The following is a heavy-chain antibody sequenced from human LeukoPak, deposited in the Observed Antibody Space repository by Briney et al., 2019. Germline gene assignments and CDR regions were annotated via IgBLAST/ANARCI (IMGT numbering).Heavy chain of an antibody. J-gene: IGHJ4*02. Sequence: SVKVSCKASGGTFSSYAISWVRQAPGQGLEWMGRIIPIFGIANYAQKFQGRVTITADKSTSTAYMELSSLRSEDTAVYYCARPYYDSSGYYTPLGYWGQGTLVTVSS. D-gene: IGHD3-22*01. V-gene: IGHV1-69*04. CDR2: IIPIFGIA. CDR1: GGTFSSYA. CDR3: ARPYYDSSGYYTPLGY.